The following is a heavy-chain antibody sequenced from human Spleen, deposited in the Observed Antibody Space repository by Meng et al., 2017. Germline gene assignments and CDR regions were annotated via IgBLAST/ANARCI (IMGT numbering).Heavy chain of an antibody. CDR2: INHSGST. V-gene: IGHV4-34*01. CDR1: GGSFSDYY. J-gene: IGHJ1*01. CDR3: ARGPWLNWNYPAYFQH. Sequence: QGQLQQWGAGLLKPSETLSLTCVVSGGSFSDYYWSWIRQPPGKGLEWIGEINHSGSTNYNPSLESRATISVDTSKNQFSLKLSSVTAADTAVYYCARGPWLNWNYPAYFQHWGQGTLVTVSS. D-gene: IGHD1-7*01.